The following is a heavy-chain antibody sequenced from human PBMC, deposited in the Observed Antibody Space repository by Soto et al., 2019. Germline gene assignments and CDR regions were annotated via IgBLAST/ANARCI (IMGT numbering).Heavy chain of an antibody. V-gene: IGHV1-69*12. CDR2: IIPIFGTA. D-gene: IGHD6-13*01. CDR1: GGTFSSYA. CDR3: ARASSTSSTDDWYFDL. J-gene: IGHJ2*01. Sequence: QVQLVQSGAEVKKPGSSVKVSCKASGGTFSSYAISWVRPAPGHGLEWMGGIIPIFGTANYEQKFQGRVTITADDSTSTAYIELSSLSSEDTAVYYCARASSTSSTDDWYFDLWGRGTLVTVSS.